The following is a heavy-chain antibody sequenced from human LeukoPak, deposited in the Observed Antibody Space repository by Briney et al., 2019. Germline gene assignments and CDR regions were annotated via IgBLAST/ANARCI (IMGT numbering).Heavy chain of an antibody. CDR1: VGSFSGYY. V-gene: IGHV4-34*01. CDR3: ARGYSGSH. CDR2: INHSGST. D-gene: IGHD1-26*01. J-gene: IGHJ4*02. Sequence: SETLSLTCAVYVGSFSGYYWSWIRQPPGKGLEWIGEINHSGSTNYNPSLKSRVTISVDTSKNQFSLKLSSVTAADTAVYYCARGYSGSHWGQGTLVTVSS.